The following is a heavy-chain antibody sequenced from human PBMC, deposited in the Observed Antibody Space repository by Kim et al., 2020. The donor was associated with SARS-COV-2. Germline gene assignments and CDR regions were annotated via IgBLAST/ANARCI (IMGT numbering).Heavy chain of an antibody. Sequence: SETLSLTCTVSGGSISSYYWSWIRQPPGKGLEWIGYIYYSGSTNYNPSLKSRVTISVDPSKNQFSLKLSSVTAADTAVYYCARVNEFCGGDCYPDAFDIWGQGTMVTVSS. J-gene: IGHJ3*02. D-gene: IGHD2-21*02. CDR1: GGSISSYY. CDR2: IYYSGST. V-gene: IGHV4-59*01. CDR3: ARVNEFCGGDCYPDAFDI.